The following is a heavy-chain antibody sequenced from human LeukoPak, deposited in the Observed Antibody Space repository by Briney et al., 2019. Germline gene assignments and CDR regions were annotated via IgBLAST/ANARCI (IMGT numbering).Heavy chain of an antibody. CDR3: ARGGPVGATQFDY. J-gene: IGHJ4*02. Sequence: SETLSLTCTVSGGSISSYYWSWIRQLPGKGLEWIWYIYYSGSTNYNPSLKSRVTISVDTSKNQFSLKLSSVTAADTAVYYCARGGPVGATQFDYWGQGTLVTVSS. D-gene: IGHD1-26*01. CDR2: IYYSGST. V-gene: IGHV4-59*08. CDR1: GGSISSYY.